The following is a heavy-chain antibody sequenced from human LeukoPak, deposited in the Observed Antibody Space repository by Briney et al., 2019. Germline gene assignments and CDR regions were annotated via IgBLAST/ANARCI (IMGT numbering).Heavy chain of an antibody. CDR1: GFTFSSYW. J-gene: IGHJ4*02. CDR3: ARGGGRHVEY. CDR2: IKEDGSEK. V-gene: IGHV3-7*05. D-gene: IGHD2/OR15-2a*01. Sequence: GGSLRLSCAASGFTFSSYWMSWVRQAPGKGLEWVANIKEDGSEKNYVDSVKGRFTVSRDNAKNSLYLQMNSLRAEDTAVYYCARGGGRHVEYWGQGNLVTVSS.